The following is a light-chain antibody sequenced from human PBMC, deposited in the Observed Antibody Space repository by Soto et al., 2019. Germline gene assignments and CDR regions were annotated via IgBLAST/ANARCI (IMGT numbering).Light chain of an antibody. CDR2: DAS. V-gene: IGKV3-11*01. CDR1: QSVNSN. J-gene: IGKJ4*01. CDR3: QQRSDRPFLT. Sequence: EIVLTQSPATLSLSPGERATLSCRASQSVNSNLAWYQQKAGQAPSLLIYDASIRATGIPARFRGSGFGTDFTLTISSLEPEDFAVYYCQQRSDRPFLTVGGGTKVDIK.